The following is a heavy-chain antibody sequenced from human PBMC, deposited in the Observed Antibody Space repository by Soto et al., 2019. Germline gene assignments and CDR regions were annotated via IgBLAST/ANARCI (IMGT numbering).Heavy chain of an antibody. V-gene: IGHV3-48*02. CDR2: ITSDSSTI. CDR1: GFTFSSYA. CDR3: ARDNGRAGSFDP. J-gene: IGHJ5*02. Sequence: EVQLLESGGGLVQPGGSLRLSCAASGFTFSSYAMSWVRQAPGKGLEWISYITSDSSTIYYADSVKGRFTISRDNAKNSLFLQMNSLRDEDTAMYYCARDNGRAGSFDPWGQGTLVTVSS. D-gene: IGHD6-13*01.